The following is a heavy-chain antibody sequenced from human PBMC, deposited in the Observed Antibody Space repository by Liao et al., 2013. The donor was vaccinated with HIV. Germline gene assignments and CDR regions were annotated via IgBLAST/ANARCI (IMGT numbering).Heavy chain of an antibody. CDR1: GGSFSGYY. CDR3: ARLGHPARSLTYYFDY. J-gene: IGHJ4*02. V-gene: IGHV4-34*01. CDR2: INHSGST. Sequence: QVQLQQWGAGLLKPSETLSLTCAVYGGSFSGYYWSWIRQPPGKGLEWIGEINHSGSTNYNPSLKSRVTISVDTSKNQFSLKLSSVTAADTAVYYCARLGHPARSLTYYFDYWGQGTLVTVSS. D-gene: IGHD3-16*01.